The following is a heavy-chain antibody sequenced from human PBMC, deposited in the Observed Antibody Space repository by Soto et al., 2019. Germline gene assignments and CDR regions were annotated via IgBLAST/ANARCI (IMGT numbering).Heavy chain of an antibody. J-gene: IGHJ5*02. V-gene: IGHV1-8*01. CDR1: GYTFTSYD. CDR2: MNPNSGNT. D-gene: IGHD6-13*01. Sequence: QVQLVQSGAEVKKPGASVKVSCKASGYTFTSYDINWVRQATGQGLEWMGWMNPNSGNTGYAQKFQSRVTMTRNTSISTAYMDLSSLRSEDPAVYYCARERSAAGTGWFDPWGQGTLVTVSS. CDR3: ARERSAAGTGWFDP.